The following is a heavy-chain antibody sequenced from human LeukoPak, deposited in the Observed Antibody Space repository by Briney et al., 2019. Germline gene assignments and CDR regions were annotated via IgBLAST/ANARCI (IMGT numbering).Heavy chain of an antibody. D-gene: IGHD3-16*02. J-gene: IGHJ4*02. CDR1: GYSISSGYY. CDR2: IYHSGST. Sequence: SETLSLTCTVSGYSISSGYYWGWIRQPPGKGLEWIGSIYHSGSTYYNPSLKSRVTISVDTSKNQFSLKLSSVTAADTAVYYCVRVGDYYDYVWGSYRVEGPFDYWGQGTLVTVSS. V-gene: IGHV4-38-2*02. CDR3: VRVGDYYDYVWGSYRVEGPFDY.